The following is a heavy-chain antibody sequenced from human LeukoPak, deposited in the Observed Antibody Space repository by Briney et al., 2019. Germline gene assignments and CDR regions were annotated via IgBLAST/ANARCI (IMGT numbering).Heavy chain of an antibody. CDR3: AKGSYYDSSGSFYFDY. CDR2: ISGSGDNT. V-gene: IGHV3-23*01. D-gene: IGHD3-22*01. Sequence: PWGSLRLSCAASGFTFSSYAMSWVRQAPGKGLEWVSGISGSGDNTYHADSVKGRFTISRDNSKNTLYVQVNSLGTEDTAAYYCAKGSYYDSSGSFYFDYWGQGTLVTVSS. J-gene: IGHJ4*02. CDR1: GFTFSSYA.